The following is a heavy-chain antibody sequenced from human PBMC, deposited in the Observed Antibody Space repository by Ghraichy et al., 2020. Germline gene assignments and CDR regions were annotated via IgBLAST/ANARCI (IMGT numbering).Heavy chain of an antibody. J-gene: IGHJ6*03. V-gene: IGHV3-21*01. CDR2: ISATSGDI. CDR1: GFAFSSSS. CDR3: ARETILISFGGPTGTDYSYFHMDV. Sequence: GGSLRLSCVASGFAFSSSSMNWVRQTPGKGLEWVSSISATSGDIFYADSLRGRFTISRDNARDSLYLHMNSLTAEDTAVYYCARETILISFGGPTGTDYSYFHMDVWGKGTTVTVSS. D-gene: IGHD3-16*01.